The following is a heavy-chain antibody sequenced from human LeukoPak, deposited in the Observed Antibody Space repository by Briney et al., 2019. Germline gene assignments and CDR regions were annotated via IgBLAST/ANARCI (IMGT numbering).Heavy chain of an antibody. J-gene: IGHJ4*02. CDR2: IIPMFGTV. CDR3: ARDVGDIVVVPATLKLDS. D-gene: IGHD2-2*01. Sequence: SVKVSCKASGYTFTSYGISWVRQAPGQGLEWMGRIIPMFGTVKYAKKFQGRVTITAGKSTSTAYMQLRSLRSDDTAVYYCARDVGDIVVVPATLKLDSWGQGTLITVSS. CDR1: GYTFTSYG. V-gene: IGHV1-69*06.